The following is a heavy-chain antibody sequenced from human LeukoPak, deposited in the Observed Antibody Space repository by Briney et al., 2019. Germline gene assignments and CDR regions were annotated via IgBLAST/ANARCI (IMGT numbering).Heavy chain of an antibody. V-gene: IGHV3-48*03. Sequence: PGGSLRLSCAASGFTFSSYVMNWVRQAPGKGLEWVSYISSSGSTIYYADSVKGRFTISRDNAKNSLYLQMNSLRAEDTAVYYCAKASWFSNADAVLWGQGTLVTVSS. D-gene: IGHD1-1*01. CDR1: GFTFSSYV. J-gene: IGHJ4*02. CDR3: AKASWFSNADAVL. CDR2: ISSSGSTI.